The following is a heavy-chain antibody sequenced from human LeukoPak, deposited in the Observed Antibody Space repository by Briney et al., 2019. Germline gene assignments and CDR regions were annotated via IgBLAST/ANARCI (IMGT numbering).Heavy chain of an antibody. CDR3: AREGVLRHNAFDI. Sequence: PGGSLRLSCAASGFTFSSYEMNWVRQAPGKGLEWVSYITSDSTIYYADSVKGRFTISRDNAKNSLYLQMNSLRAEDTALYYCAREGVLRHNAFDIWGQGKMITVSS. V-gene: IGHV3-48*03. CDR1: GFTFSSYE. J-gene: IGHJ3*02. CDR2: ITSDSTI. D-gene: IGHD2/OR15-2a*01.